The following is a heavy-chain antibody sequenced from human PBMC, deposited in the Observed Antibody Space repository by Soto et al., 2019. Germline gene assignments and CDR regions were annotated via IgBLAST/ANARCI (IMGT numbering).Heavy chain of an antibody. Sequence: SGPTLVNPTQTRTLTCTFSGFSLSTSGMRVSWIRQPPGKALEWLARIDWDDDKYYTTSLRTRLTISKDTSRNQVVLIMTNMDPVGTATYYCAKTGTDGSWFDPWGQGTLVTAPQ. CDR2: IDWDDDK. D-gene: IGHD6-25*01. J-gene: IGHJ5*02. CDR3: AKTGTDGSWFDP. V-gene: IGHV2-70*04. CDR1: GFSLSTSGMR.